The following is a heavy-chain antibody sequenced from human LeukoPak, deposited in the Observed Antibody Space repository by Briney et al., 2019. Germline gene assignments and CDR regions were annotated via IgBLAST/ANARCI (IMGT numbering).Heavy chain of an antibody. D-gene: IGHD4-17*01. Sequence: SETLSLTCTVFGGSISTYYWSWLRQPPGKGLEWIGYVYYSGITDYNPSLKSRVTISVDTSKSQFSLKLSSVTAADTAVYYCARHLTSGDYFDYWGQGTLVTVSS. CDR2: VYYSGIT. J-gene: IGHJ4*02. V-gene: IGHV4-59*08. CDR1: GGSISTYY. CDR3: ARHLTSGDYFDY.